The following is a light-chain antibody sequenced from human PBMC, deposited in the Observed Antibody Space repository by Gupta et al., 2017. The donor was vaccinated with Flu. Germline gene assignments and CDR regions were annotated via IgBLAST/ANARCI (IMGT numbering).Light chain of an antibody. J-gene: IGLJ3*02. CDR3: SAWDDSLRGLWV. CDR1: NSNIGTNV. Sequence: VTISCSGSNSNIGTNVVSWYQQLPATAHTLLIYNNDQRPSGVPDRFSCSKSGTSASLAISGLQSEDEAEYYCSAWDDSLRGLWVFGGGTKLTVL. V-gene: IGLV1-44*01. CDR2: NND.